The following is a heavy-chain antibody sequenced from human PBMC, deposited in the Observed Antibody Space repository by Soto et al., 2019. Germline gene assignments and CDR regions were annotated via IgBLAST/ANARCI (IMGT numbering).Heavy chain of an antibody. CDR1: GFTFSSYG. V-gene: IGHV3-30*18. CDR3: AKVGSMVTTQYYFDH. D-gene: IGHD4-17*01. J-gene: IGHJ4*02. Sequence: QVQLVESGGGVVQPGRSLRLSCAASGFTFSSYGMHWVRQAPGKGLEWVAVISYDGSNKYYADSVKGRFTISRDNSKNTLYLQMNSLRAEDTAVYYCAKVGSMVTTQYYFDHWGQGTLVTVSS. CDR2: ISYDGSNK.